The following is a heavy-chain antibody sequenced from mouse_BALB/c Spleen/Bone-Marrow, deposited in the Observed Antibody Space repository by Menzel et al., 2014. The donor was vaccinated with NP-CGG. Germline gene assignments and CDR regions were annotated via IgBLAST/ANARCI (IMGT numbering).Heavy chain of an antibody. J-gene: IGHJ4*01. CDR3: ARSRALRRAMDY. CDR1: GFTFSSFG. D-gene: IGHD1-2*01. V-gene: IGHV5-17*02. CDR2: ISRGSSTI. Sequence: VERQDYGGGLVQPGGPRKLSCAASGFTFSSFGMHWVRQAPEKGLERVAYISRGSSTIYYADTVKGRFTISRDNPKNTLFLQMTSLRSEDTAMYYCARSRALRRAMDYWGQGTSVTVSS.